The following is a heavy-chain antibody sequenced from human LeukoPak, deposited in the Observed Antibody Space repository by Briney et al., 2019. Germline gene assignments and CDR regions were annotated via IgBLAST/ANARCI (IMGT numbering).Heavy chain of an antibody. CDR1: GISVRGSY. D-gene: IGHD6-13*01. Sequence: GSLRLSCEVSGISVRGSYMSWVRQAPGKGLEWVSVIYSGDRTYYAESVKGRFTISRDTSKNTLYLQMNNLRADDTARYYCTRDLTGTTWSENDYWGQGTLVTISS. J-gene: IGHJ4*02. CDR3: TRDLTGTTWSENDY. V-gene: IGHV3-53*01. CDR2: IYSGDRT.